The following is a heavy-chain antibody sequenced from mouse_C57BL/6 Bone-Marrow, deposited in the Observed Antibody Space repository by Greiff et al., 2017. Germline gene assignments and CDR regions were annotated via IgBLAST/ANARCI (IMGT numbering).Heavy chain of an antibody. CDR3: AREDGCDGYYYFYY. CDR1: GYTFTSYW. J-gene: IGHJ2*01. Sequence: QVQLQQPGAELVKPGASVKLSCKASGYTFTSYWMQWVKQRPGQGLEWIGEIDPSDSYTNSNQKFQGKATLTVDTSSSTAYMKLGSLTSEDSALYYCAREDGCDGYYYFYYCGQGTTLTVSS. CDR2: IDPSDSYT. V-gene: IGHV1-50*01. D-gene: IGHD2-3*01.